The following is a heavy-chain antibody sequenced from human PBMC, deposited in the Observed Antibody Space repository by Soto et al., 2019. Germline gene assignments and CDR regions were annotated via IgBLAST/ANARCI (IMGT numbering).Heavy chain of an antibody. J-gene: IGHJ3*02. CDR3: ARAPLGSGYYLRAFDI. CDR2: IYPGDSDT. Sequence: PGESLKISCKGSGYSFTSYWIGWVRQMPGKGLEWMGIIYPGDSDTRYSPSFQGQVTISADKSISTAYLQWSSLKASDTAMYYCARAPLGSGYYLRAFDIWGQGTMVTVSS. D-gene: IGHD3-22*01. V-gene: IGHV5-51*01. CDR1: GYSFTSYW.